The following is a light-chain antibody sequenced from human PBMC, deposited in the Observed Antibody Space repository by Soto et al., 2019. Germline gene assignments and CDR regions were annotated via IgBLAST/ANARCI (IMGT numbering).Light chain of an antibody. CDR3: NSYTSSSTWV. CDR2: EVS. J-gene: IGLJ3*02. V-gene: IGLV2-14*01. Sequence: QSALTQPASVSASPGQSITISCAGTSSDVGGYNYVSWYQQYPGKAPKLVIYEVSNRPSGVSNRFSGSKSANTASLTISGLQDEDEADYYCNSYTSSSTWVFGGGTKLTVL. CDR1: SSDVGGYNY.